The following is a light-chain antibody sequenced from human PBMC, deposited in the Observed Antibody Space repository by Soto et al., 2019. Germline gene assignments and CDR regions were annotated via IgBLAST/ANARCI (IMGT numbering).Light chain of an antibody. CDR3: QQRYNWPVT. CDR1: QNVDTF. Sequence: DIVLTQSPGTVSLSPGERASLSCRASQNVDTFLAWYQQKPGQPPRLLMYDASRRITGVPARFSGSGSGTDSTLTITSLEPEDVAVYYCQQRYNWPVTFGAGTRVEI. CDR2: DAS. J-gene: IGKJ4*01. V-gene: IGKV3-11*01.